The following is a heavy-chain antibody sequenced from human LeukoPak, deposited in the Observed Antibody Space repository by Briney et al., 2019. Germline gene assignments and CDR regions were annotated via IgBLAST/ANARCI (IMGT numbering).Heavy chain of an antibody. CDR1: GYTFSDYY. CDR2: IHPNSGAT. Sequence: ASVKVSCKTSGYTFSDYYIHWVRQAPGQGPEWVGWIHPNSGATTYAQKFLGRVTVTRDTSISTVYMELSRLISDDTAVYYCSREDYWGQGTLVTVSS. CDR3: SREDY. V-gene: IGHV1-2*02. J-gene: IGHJ4*02.